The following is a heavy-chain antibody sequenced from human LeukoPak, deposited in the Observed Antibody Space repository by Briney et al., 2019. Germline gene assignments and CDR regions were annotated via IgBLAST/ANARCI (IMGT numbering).Heavy chain of an antibody. V-gene: IGHV4-59*11. CDR1: GGSISRHF. CDR2: IHYSGRT. J-gene: IGHJ3*02. CDR3: ARLLDNDSSGDPDTFDM. D-gene: IGHD3-22*01. Sequence: SETLSLTCSVSGGSISRHFWSWIRQPPGKGLDWIAFIHYSGRTKYNPSLQSRVTISIDTSENNFSLKLTSVTAADTAVYYCARLLDNDSSGDPDTFDMWGQGTVVSVSS.